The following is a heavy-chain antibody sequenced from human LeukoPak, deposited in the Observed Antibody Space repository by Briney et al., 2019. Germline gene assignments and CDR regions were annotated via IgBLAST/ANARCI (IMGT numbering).Heavy chain of an antibody. Sequence: GGSLRLSCAASGFTFRNYWMTWVRQAPGKGLEWVSAISGSGGSTYYADSVKGRFTISRDNSKNTLYLQMNSLRAEDTAVYYCAKGRRAYYYDSSGYVVDYWGQGTLVTVSS. V-gene: IGHV3-23*01. CDR1: GFTFRNYW. D-gene: IGHD3-22*01. CDR3: AKGRRAYYYDSSGYVVDY. J-gene: IGHJ4*02. CDR2: ISGSGGST.